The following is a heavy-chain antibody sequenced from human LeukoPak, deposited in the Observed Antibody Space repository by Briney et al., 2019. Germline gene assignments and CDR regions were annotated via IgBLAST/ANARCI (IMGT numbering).Heavy chain of an antibody. D-gene: IGHD3-10*01. Sequence: SETLSLTCTLTGGSISSYYWSWIRQPAGKALEWIGRIYTSGSTNYNPSLKSRVTMSVDTSKNQFSLKLSSVTAADTAVYYCATRYYYGSETWGQGTMVTVSS. CDR3: ATRYYYGSET. J-gene: IGHJ3*01. CDR2: IYTSGST. CDR1: GGSISSYY. V-gene: IGHV4-4*07.